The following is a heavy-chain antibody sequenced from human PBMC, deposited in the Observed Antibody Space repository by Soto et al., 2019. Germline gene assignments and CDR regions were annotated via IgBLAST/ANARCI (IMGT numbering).Heavy chain of an antibody. V-gene: IGHV4-59*08. CDR2: IYYSGST. J-gene: IGHJ4*02. Sequence: QVQLQESGPGLVKPSETLSLNCTVSGGSISSYYWSWIRQPPGKGLEWIGYIYYSGSTNYNPSLKSRVTISVDTSKNQFSLKLSSVTAADTAVYYCARLWGWFGDYWGQGTLVTVSS. CDR1: GGSISSYY. CDR3: ARLWGWFGDY. D-gene: IGHD3-10*01.